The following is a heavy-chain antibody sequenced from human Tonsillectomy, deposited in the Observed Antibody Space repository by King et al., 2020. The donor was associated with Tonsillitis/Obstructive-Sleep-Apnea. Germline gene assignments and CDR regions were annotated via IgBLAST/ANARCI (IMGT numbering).Heavy chain of an antibody. Sequence: VQLQQWGAGLLKPSETLSLTCAVYGGSFSGYYWSWIRQPPGKGLEWVGEINHSGSTNYNPSLKSRVTISLDTAKNQFSLKLSSVAAADTAVYYCSSSPAIYDFWSGYYTYYYYMDVWGKGTTVTVSS. D-gene: IGHD3-3*01. CDR3: SSSPAIYDFWSGYYTYYYYMDV. J-gene: IGHJ6*03. CDR2: INHSGST. V-gene: IGHV4-34*01. CDR1: GGSFSGYY.